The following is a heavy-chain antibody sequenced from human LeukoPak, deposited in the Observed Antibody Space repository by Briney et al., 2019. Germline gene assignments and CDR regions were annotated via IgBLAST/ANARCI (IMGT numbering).Heavy chain of an antibody. J-gene: IGHJ4*02. D-gene: IGHD4-17*01. Sequence: VSVKVSCKASGYTFTSYYMHWVRQAPGQGLEWMGIINPSGGSTSYAQKFQGRVTMTRDTSTSTVYMELSSLRSEDTAVYYCARVWGTTGYFDYWGQRTLVTVSS. CDR3: ARVWGTTGYFDY. CDR1: GYTFTSYY. CDR2: INPSGGST. V-gene: IGHV1-46*01.